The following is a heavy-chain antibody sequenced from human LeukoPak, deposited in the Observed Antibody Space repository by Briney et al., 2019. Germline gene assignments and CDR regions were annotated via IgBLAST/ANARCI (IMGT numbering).Heavy chain of an antibody. CDR1: GFTFSSYS. CDR2: ISSSSSTI. D-gene: IGHD3-3*01. Sequence: GGSLRLSCAASGFTFSSYSMNWVRQAPGKGLEWVSYISSSSSTIYYAESVKGRFTISRNNAKNTLYLQMNSLRAKDTAVYYCARGHYDFWSGYYAVDYYYYYGMDVWGQGTTVTVSS. J-gene: IGHJ6*02. V-gene: IGHV3-48*01. CDR3: ARGHYDFWSGYYAVDYYYYYGMDV.